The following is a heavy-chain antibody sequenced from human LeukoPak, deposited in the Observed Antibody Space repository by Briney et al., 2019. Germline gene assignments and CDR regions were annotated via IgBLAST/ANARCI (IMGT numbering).Heavy chain of an antibody. CDR1: GGSISSGGYY. Sequence: SETLSLTCTVSGGSISSGGYYWSWIRQHPGKGLEWIGYIYYSGSTYYNPSLKSRVTISVDTSKNQFSLKLSSVTAADTAVYYYARTLMGLPYYFDYWGEGTLVTVSS. V-gene: IGHV4-31*03. J-gene: IGHJ4*02. D-gene: IGHD3-10*01. CDR2: IYYSGST. CDR3: ARTLMGLPYYFDY.